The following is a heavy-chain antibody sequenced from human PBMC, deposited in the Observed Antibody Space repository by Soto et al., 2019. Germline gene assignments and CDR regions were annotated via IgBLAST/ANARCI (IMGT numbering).Heavy chain of an antibody. CDR2: IKQDGSEK. Sequence: EVQLVESGGGVVQPGGSLRLSCADSGFTFSNNWMSWVRQAPGKGLEWVANIKQDGSEKYYVDSVKGRFTISRDNGKKSLYLQMNSLRAEDTAVYYCAREKAAAHFDYWGQGTLVTVSS. D-gene: IGHD6-13*01. J-gene: IGHJ4*02. CDR3: AREKAAAHFDY. CDR1: GFTFSNNW. V-gene: IGHV3-7*03.